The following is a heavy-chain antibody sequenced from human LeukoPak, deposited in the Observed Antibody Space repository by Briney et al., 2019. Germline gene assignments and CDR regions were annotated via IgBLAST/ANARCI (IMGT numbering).Heavy chain of an antibody. V-gene: IGHV3-21*01. D-gene: IGHD6-13*01. CDR3: ARPRFTTSWDFDY. CDR2: ISCRSSDI. CDR1: GFTFSSYG. J-gene: IGHJ4*02. Sequence: GRSLRLSCAASGFTFSSYGMHWVRQAPGKGLEWVSSISCRSSDIYYADSVKGRFTVSRDNAKNSLYLQMNSLRAEDTAVYFCARPRFTTSWDFDYWGQGALVTVSS.